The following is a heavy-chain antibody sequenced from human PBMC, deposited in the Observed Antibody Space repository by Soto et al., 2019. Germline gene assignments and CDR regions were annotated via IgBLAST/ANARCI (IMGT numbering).Heavy chain of an antibody. CDR1: GDSISAVDYS. V-gene: IGHV4-39*01. Sequence: SEPLAHRSSVSGDSISAVDYSSTSINHPPGKGLEWIGSSYYSGTTYFNPSLKSRATISVDTSKNQFSLRLTSVTAADTAIYYCTRRYNWNDNYFDPWGPGDLVTGSS. J-gene: IGHJ5*02. D-gene: IGHD1-20*01. CDR2: SYYSGTT. CDR3: TRRYNWNDNYFDP.